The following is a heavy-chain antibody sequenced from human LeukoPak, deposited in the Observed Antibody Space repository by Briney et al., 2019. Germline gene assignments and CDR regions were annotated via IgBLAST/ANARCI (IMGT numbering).Heavy chain of an antibody. D-gene: IGHD3-22*01. V-gene: IGHV1-18*01. Sequence: ASVKVSCKASGYTFTSYGISWVRQAPGQGLEWMGWISGYNGYTHYAHNLQGRVTMTTDTSTSTAYMELRSLRSDDTAVYYCARDEARYSSGYYPNWFDPWGQGTLVTVSS. J-gene: IGHJ5*02. CDR1: GYTFTSYG. CDR2: ISGYNGYT. CDR3: ARDEARYSSGYYPNWFDP.